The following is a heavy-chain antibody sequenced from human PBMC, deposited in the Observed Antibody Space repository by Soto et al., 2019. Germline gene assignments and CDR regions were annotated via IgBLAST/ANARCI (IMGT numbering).Heavy chain of an antibody. Sequence: QVQLQESGPGLVKPSQTLSLTCTVSGGSISSGGYYWSWIRQHPGKGLEWIGYIYYSGSTYYNPSLKSRVTISVDTSKNQFSLKLSSVTAADTAVYYCARDRRYCSSTSCYSYYYYGMDVWGHGNTVTVSS. CDR3: ARDRRYCSSTSCYSYYYYGMDV. D-gene: IGHD2-2*02. CDR2: IYYSGST. V-gene: IGHV4-31*03. CDR1: GGSISSGGYY. J-gene: IGHJ6*02.